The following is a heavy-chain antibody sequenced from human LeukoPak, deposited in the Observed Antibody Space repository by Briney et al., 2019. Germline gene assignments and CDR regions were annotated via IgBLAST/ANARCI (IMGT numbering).Heavy chain of an antibody. D-gene: IGHD6-6*01. CDR1: GFPFSSYW. CDR2: IKQDGSEK. V-gene: IGHV3-7*03. J-gene: IGHJ2*01. Sequence: GGSLRLSCVASGFPFSSYWMTWVRQAPGKGLEWVANIKQDGSEKYYVDSVKGRFTISRDNAKNSLYLQMNSLRAEDTAVYYCARDEYWGRGTLVTVSS. CDR3: ARDEY.